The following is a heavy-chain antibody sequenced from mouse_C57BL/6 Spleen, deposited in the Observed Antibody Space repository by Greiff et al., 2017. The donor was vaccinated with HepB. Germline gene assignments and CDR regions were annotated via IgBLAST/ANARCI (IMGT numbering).Heavy chain of an antibody. D-gene: IGHD1-1*01. Sequence: VQLKESGAELVRPGASVKLSCTASGFNIKDDYMHWVKQRPEQGLEWIGWIDPENGDTEYASKFQGKATITADTSSNTAYLQLSSLTSEDTAVYYCTRGSSYSYAMDYWGQGTSVTVAS. V-gene: IGHV14-4*01. J-gene: IGHJ4*01. CDR1: GFNIKDDY. CDR2: IDPENGDT. CDR3: TRGSSYSYAMDY.